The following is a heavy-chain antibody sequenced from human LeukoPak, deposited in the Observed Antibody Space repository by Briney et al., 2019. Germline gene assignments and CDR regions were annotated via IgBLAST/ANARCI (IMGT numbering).Heavy chain of an antibody. Sequence: GGSLRLSCAASGFTFSSYDMHWVRQATGKGLEWVSAIGTAGDPYSPGSVKGRFTISRENAKTYLYLQMNRLSAGDTAVYYCARGGRSNYYYYGMDVWGKGTTVTVSS. CDR2: IGTAGDP. V-gene: IGHV3-13*05. D-gene: IGHD2-2*01. J-gene: IGHJ6*04. CDR1: GFTFSSYD. CDR3: ARGGRSNYYYYGMDV.